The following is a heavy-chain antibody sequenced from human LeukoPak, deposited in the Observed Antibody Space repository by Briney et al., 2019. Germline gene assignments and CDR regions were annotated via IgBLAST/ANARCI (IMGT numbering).Heavy chain of an antibody. CDR3: ARDYAGSPDY. J-gene: IGHJ4*02. CDR1: GFTFSTYW. Sequence: GGSLRLSCTASGFTFSTYWMSWVRQSPGKGLVWVALIDGDGSTTTHADSVKRRFTISRDNAKNTAYLQMNSLRDEDTAVYFCARDYAGSPDYWGQGTLVTVSA. D-gene: IGHD3-10*01. V-gene: IGHV3-74*03. CDR2: IDGDGSTT.